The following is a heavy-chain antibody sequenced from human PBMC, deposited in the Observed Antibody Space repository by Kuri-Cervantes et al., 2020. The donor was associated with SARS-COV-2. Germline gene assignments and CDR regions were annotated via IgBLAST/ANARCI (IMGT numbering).Heavy chain of an antibody. Sequence: GGSLSLSCTGSGYCFTSYWIGWVRQLPGKGLEWIGNISPGESDTSYSPSFQGLVTISAAHSSRTAYLLWTCLKASDTAMYYCARVASRGNAIFGVVYVYYFDYWGQGTLVTVSS. CDR3: ARVASRGNAIFGVVYVYYFDY. CDR2: ISPGESDT. CDR1: GYCFTSYW. J-gene: IGHJ4*02. V-gene: IGHV5-51*01. D-gene: IGHD3-3*01.